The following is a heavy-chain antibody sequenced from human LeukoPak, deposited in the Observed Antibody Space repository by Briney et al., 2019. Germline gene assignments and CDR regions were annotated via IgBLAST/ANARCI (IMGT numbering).Heavy chain of an antibody. J-gene: IGHJ4*02. Sequence: GRSLRLSCAASGSTFSNYAMSWVRHAPGGGLEWVSAISGSGGSAYFADSVKGRFNISRDNSKNTLYVQMNSLRAEDTAVYYCAKDIAVAGPAALDYWGQGTLVTVSS. V-gene: IGHV3-23*01. D-gene: IGHD6-19*01. CDR2: ISGSGGSA. CDR3: AKDIAVAGPAALDY. CDR1: GSTFSNYA.